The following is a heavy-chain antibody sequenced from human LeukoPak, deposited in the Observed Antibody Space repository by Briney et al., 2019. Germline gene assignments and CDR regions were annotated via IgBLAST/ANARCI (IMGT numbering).Heavy chain of an antibody. CDR3: ARADYDSSGSYTGYFDY. CDR2: ISAYNGNT. D-gene: IGHD3-22*01. Sequence: ASVKVSCKASGYTFTSYGISWVRQAPGQGLEWMGWISAYNGNTNYAQKLQGRVTMTTDTSTSTAYMELRSLRSEDTAVYYCARADYDSSGSYTGYFDYWGQGTLVTVSS. J-gene: IGHJ4*02. V-gene: IGHV1-18*01. CDR1: GYTFTSYG.